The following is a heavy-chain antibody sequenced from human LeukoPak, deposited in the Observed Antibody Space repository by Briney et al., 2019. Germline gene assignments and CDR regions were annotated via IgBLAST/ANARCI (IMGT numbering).Heavy chain of an antibody. D-gene: IGHD1-26*01. CDR1: GFTFSNAW. Sequence: TGGSLRLSCAASGFTFSNAWMSWVRQAPGKGLEWVGRIKSKTDGGTTDYAAPVKGRFTISRDDSKNTLYLQMNSLKTEDTAVYYCTAEQSGSYYPYYFDYWGQGTLVTVSS. CDR3: TAEQSGSYYPYYFDY. J-gene: IGHJ4*02. CDR2: IKSKTDGGTT. V-gene: IGHV3-15*01.